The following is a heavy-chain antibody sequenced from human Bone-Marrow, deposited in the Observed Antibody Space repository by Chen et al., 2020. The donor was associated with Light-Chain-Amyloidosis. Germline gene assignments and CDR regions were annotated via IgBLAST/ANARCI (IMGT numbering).Heavy chain of an antibody. CDR1: GYTFTDFY. CDR2: INPDTGGT. Sequence: QVQMVQSGAEVKEPGASIKGSCKTSGYTFTDFYIHWVRQAPGQGLEWMAWINPDTGGTRYAQKFQGWITVTRETSTRTVYMELSRLRSGDTAVYYCAKDSEIRGLIYAMNVWGQGTTVNVSS. D-gene: IGHD3-10*01. CDR3: AKDSEIRGLIYAMNV. V-gene: IGHV1-2*04. J-gene: IGHJ6*02.